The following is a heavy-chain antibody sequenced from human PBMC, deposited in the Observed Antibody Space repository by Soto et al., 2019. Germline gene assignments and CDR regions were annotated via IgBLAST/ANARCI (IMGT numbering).Heavy chain of an antibody. V-gene: IGHV3-33*01. D-gene: IGHD1-26*01. J-gene: IGHJ4*02. CDR1: GFTFSNYG. CDR3: ARVNSGTYSYVDY. CDR2: IWYDGSNK. Sequence: PVGSLRLSCAASGFTFSNYGMHWVRQAPGKGLEWVAVIWYDGSNKYYADSVKGRFTIPRDNSKNTLYLQMNSLRAEDTAVYYCARVNSGTYSYVDYWGQGTLVTVSS.